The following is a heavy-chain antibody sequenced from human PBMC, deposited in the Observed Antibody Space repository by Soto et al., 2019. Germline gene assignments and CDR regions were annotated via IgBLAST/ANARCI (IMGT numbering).Heavy chain of an antibody. CDR2: IYYSGST. Sequence: SETLSLTCTVSGGSTSSGGYYWSWIRQHPGKGLEWIGYIYYSGSTYYNPSLKSRVTISVDTSKNQFSLKLSSVTAADTAVYYCARDYGDDQGGGAFDIWGQGTMVTVSS. CDR3: ARDYGDDQGGGAFDI. D-gene: IGHD4-17*01. J-gene: IGHJ3*02. CDR1: GGSTSSGGYY. V-gene: IGHV4-31*03.